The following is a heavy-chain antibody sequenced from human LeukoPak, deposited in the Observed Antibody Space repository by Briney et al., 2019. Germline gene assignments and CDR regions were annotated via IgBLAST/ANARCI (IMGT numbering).Heavy chain of an antibody. Sequence: GGSLRLSCAASGFTFSSYAMSWVRQAPGKGLEWVSSLSGRGGSTVYADSVKGRFTISRDNSKNTLFLQMNSMRAEDTAVYYCAKQSGYSYASGYYFDFWGQGTLVTVSS. D-gene: IGHD5-18*01. CDR1: GFTFSSYA. CDR3: AKQSGYSYASGYYFDF. V-gene: IGHV3-23*01. J-gene: IGHJ4*02. CDR2: LSGRGGST.